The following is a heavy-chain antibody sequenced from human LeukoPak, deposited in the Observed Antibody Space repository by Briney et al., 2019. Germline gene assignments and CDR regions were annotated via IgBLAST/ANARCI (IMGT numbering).Heavy chain of an antibody. CDR2: IYHSGST. CDR1: GGSISSSNW. CDR3: ARQSIAARGYYYYMDV. V-gene: IGHV4-4*02. Sequence: SGTLSLTCAVSGGSISSSNWWSWVRQPPGKGLEWIGEIYHSGSTNYNPSLKSRVTISVDKSKNQFSLKLSSVTAADTAVYYCARQSIAARGYYYYMDVWGKGTTVTVSS. J-gene: IGHJ6*03. D-gene: IGHD6-6*01.